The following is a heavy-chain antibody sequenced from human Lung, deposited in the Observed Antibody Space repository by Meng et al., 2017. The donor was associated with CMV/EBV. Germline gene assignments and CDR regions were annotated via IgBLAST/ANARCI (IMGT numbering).Heavy chain of an antibody. CDR3: ARQIGNAAHDAFDI. V-gene: IGHV5-51*01. CDR1: GYSFTSYW. CDR2: IYPSDSDT. J-gene: IGHJ3*02. D-gene: IGHD2-15*01. Sequence: GGSLRLXXKGSGYSFTSYWIGWVRQMPGKGLEWMGIIYPSDSDTRYSPSFQGQVTISADKSISTAYLQWSSLKASDTAMYYCARQIGNAAHDAFDIWGQGXMVTVSS.